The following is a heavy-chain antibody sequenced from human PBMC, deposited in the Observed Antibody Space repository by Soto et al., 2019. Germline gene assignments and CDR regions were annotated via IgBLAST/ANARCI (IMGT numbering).Heavy chain of an antibody. D-gene: IGHD4-4*01. CDR3: AKEHRLQRPX. Sequence: PGGSLRLSCEASGFPFGNYHMSWVRQAPGKGLEWVSCISAGGDGTTYADSVKGRLTISRDNSRNTLYLKMNSLRVDETALYYCAKEHRLQRPXWGQGTLLTVSX. V-gene: IGHV3-23*01. J-gene: IGHJ4*01. CDR2: ISAGGDGT. CDR1: GFPFGNYH.